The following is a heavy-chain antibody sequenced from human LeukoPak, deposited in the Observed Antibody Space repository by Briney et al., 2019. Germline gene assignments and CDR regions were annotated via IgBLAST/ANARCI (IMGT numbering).Heavy chain of an antibody. V-gene: IGHV3-23*01. CDR1: GFTFSSYG. CDR2: ISHSDDST. CDR3: AKSYDTSTSPDH. D-gene: IGHD3-3*01. J-gene: IGHJ5*02. Sequence: PGGSLRLSCAASGFTFSSYGMHWVRQTPGKGLEWISSISHSDDSTYYADSVKGRFTISRNNSKDTVYLQMNSLRVDDTALYHCAKSYDTSTSPDHWGQGILVSVSS.